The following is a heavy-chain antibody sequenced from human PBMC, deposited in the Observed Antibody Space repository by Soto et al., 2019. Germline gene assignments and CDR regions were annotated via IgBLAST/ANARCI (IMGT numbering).Heavy chain of an antibody. Sequence: SETLSLTCTVSGGSISSGGYYWSWIRQHPGKGLEWIGYIYYSGSTYYNPSLKSRVTISVDTSKNQFSLKLSSVTAADTAVYYCARDRSHAKTDPEDYYYYGVDVWGQGTTVTVSS. J-gene: IGHJ6*02. CDR1: GGSISSGGYY. CDR3: ARDRSHAKTDPEDYYYYGVDV. V-gene: IGHV4-31*03. CDR2: IYYSGST.